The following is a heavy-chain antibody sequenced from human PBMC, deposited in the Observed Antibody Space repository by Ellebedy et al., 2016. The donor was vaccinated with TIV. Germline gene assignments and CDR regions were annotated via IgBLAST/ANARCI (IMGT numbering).Heavy chain of an antibody. CDR3: AMDYYDSSGYYYVGAKDHYYYYGMDV. CDR2: ISSSSSTI. CDR1: GFTFSSYS. V-gene: IGHV3-48*04. Sequence: GESLKISXAASGFTFSSYSMNWVRQAPGKGLEWVSYISSSSSTIYYADSVKGRFTISRDNAKNSLYLQMNSLRAEDTAVYYCAMDYYDSSGYYYVGAKDHYYYYGMDVWGQGTTVTVSS. D-gene: IGHD3-22*01. J-gene: IGHJ6*02.